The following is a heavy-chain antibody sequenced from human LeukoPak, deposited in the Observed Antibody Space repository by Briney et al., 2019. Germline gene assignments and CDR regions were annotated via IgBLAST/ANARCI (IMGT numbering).Heavy chain of an antibody. CDR1: GGSISSSSYY. CDR2: IYYSGST. D-gene: IGHD5-24*01. CDR3: GARVEGPIDP. Sequence: SETLSLTCTVSGGSISSSSYYWGWIRQPPGKGLEWIGSIYYSGSTYYNPSLKSRVTISVDTSKNQLSLKLSSVTAADTAVYYCGARVEGPIDPWGQGTLVTVSS. J-gene: IGHJ5*02. V-gene: IGHV4-39*07.